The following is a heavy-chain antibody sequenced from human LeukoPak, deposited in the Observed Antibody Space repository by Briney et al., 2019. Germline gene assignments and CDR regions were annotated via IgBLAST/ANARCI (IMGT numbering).Heavy chain of an antibody. CDR2: IYHSGST. CDR3: ASSSGWYNSYYFDY. CDR1: GGSISSSNW. Sequence: PSETLSLTCAVSGGSISSSNWWSWVRQPPGKGLEWIGEIYHSGSTNYNPSLKSRVTISVDKPKNQFSLKLSSVTAADTAVYYCASSSGWYNSYYFDYWGQGTLVTVSS. V-gene: IGHV4-4*02. D-gene: IGHD6-19*01. J-gene: IGHJ4*02.